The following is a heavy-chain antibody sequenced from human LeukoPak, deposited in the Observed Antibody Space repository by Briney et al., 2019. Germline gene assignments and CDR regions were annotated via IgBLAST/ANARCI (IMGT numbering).Heavy chain of an antibody. CDR1: GYTFTSYG. Sequence: ASVKVSCKASGYTFTSYGISWVRQAPGQGLEWMGWISAYNGNTNYAQKLQGRVTMTTDTSTSTAYMELRNLRSDDTAVYYCARVWLPGYSSSWYENFDYWGQGTLVTVSS. CDR2: ISAYNGNT. D-gene: IGHD6-13*01. J-gene: IGHJ4*02. CDR3: ARVWLPGYSSSWYENFDY. V-gene: IGHV1-18*01.